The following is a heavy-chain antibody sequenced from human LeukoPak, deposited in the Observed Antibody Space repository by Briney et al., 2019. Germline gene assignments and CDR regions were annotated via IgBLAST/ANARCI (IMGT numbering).Heavy chain of an antibody. CDR2: INPNSGGT. CDR1: GYTSTGYY. Sequence: ASVKVSCKASGYTSTGYYMHWVRQAPGQGLEWMGRINPNSGGTNYAQKFQGRVTMTRDTSISTAYMELSRLRSDDTAVYYCASTGIADDAFDIWGQGTMVTVSS. J-gene: IGHJ3*02. V-gene: IGHV1-2*06. CDR3: ASTGIADDAFDI. D-gene: IGHD6-13*01.